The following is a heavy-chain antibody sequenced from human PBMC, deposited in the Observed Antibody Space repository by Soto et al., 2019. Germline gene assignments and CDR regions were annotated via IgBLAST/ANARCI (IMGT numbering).Heavy chain of an antibody. CDR3: ANIFTDYDFWSESPKYYYYGMDV. CDR1: GFTFSSYG. D-gene: IGHD3-3*01. CDR2: ISYDGSNK. V-gene: IGHV3-30*18. Sequence: GGSLRLSCAASGFTFSSYGMHWVRQAPGKGPGWVAVISYDGSNKYYADSVKGRFTISRDNSKNTLYLQMNSLRAEDTAVYYCANIFTDYDFWSESPKYYYYGMDVWGQGTTVTVSS. J-gene: IGHJ6*02.